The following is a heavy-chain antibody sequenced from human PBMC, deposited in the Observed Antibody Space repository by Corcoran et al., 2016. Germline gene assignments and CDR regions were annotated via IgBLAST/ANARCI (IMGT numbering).Heavy chain of an antibody. CDR1: GGSISSYY. J-gene: IGHJ2*01. CDR3: ARGSKYQLTQACEL. D-gene: IGHD2-2*01. V-gene: IGHV4-59*01. CDR2: IYYSGST. Sequence: QVQLQESGPGLVKPSETLSLTCTVSGGSISSYYWSWIRQPPGKGLEWIGYIYYSGSTNYNPSLKSRVTISVDTSKNQFSLKLSSVTAADPAVYYCARGSKYQLTQACELWGRGTLVTVSS.